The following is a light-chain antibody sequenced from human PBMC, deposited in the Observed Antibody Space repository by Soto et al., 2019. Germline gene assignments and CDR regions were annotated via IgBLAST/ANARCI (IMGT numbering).Light chain of an antibody. V-gene: IGLV2-11*01. Sequence: QSALTQPRSVSGSPGQSVTISCTGTSSDVGYYNYVSWYQQHPGKAPKLMIYDVSKRPSGVPDRFSGSKSGNTASLTISGLQAEDEGDYYCCSYAGSYTVEFGGGTKLTVL. CDR1: SSDVGYYNY. CDR2: DVS. CDR3: CSYAGSYTVE. J-gene: IGLJ2*01.